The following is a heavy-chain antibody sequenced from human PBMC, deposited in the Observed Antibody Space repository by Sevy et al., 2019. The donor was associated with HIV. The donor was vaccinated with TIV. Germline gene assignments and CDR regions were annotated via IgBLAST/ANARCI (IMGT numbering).Heavy chain of an antibody. D-gene: IGHD1-26*01. V-gene: IGHV4-4*07. Sequence: SENLSLTCTVSGGSISSYYWSWIRQPAGKGLEWIGRIYTSGSTNYNPSLKSRVTMSVDTSKNQFSLKLSSVTAADTAVYYCALWNVGRGSYDYWGQGTLVTVSS. J-gene: IGHJ4*02. CDR3: ALWNVGRGSYDY. CDR2: IYTSGST. CDR1: GGSISSYY.